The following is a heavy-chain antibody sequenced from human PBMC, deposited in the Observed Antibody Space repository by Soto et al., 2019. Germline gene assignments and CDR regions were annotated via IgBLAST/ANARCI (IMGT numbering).Heavy chain of an antibody. CDR3: ARVSRIAARPFDY. Sequence: QVQLQESGPGLVKPSQTLSLTCTVSGGSISSGGYYWSWIRQHPGKGLEWIGYIYYSGSTYYNPSLKIRVTISVDTAKNQFSLKLSSVTAADTAVYYCARVSRIAARPFDYWGQGTLVTVSS. CDR2: IYYSGST. J-gene: IGHJ4*02. CDR1: GGSISSGGYY. V-gene: IGHV4-31*03. D-gene: IGHD6-6*01.